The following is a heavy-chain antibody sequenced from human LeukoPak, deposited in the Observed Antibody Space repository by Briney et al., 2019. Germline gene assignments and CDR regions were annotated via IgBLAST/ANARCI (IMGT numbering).Heavy chain of an antibody. Sequence: SETLSLTCTVSGGSISSGSYYWSWIRQPAGKGLEWIGRIYTSGSTNYNPSLKSRVTISVDTSKNQFSLKLSSVTAADTAVYYCAREDYYDSSGYCYYWGQGTLVIVSS. J-gene: IGHJ4*02. CDR2: IYTSGST. V-gene: IGHV4-61*02. CDR1: GGSISSGSYY. D-gene: IGHD3-22*01. CDR3: AREDYYDSSGYCYY.